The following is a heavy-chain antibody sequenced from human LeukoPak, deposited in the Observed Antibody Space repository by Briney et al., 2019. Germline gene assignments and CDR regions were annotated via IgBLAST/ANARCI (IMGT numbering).Heavy chain of an antibody. CDR1: GASIASGSYH. CDR2: ISAGGRT. CDR3: TRGGHDYGGSFDT. J-gene: IGHJ5*02. Sequence: PSQTLSLTCAISGASIASGSYHWDWIRQPAGSRPEYIGRISAGGRTNYNPSLKNRLTISMDTSKNHVSLRLSSVTAADTALYYCTRGGHDYGGSFDTWGQGILVTVSS. D-gene: IGHD4-23*01. V-gene: IGHV4-61*02.